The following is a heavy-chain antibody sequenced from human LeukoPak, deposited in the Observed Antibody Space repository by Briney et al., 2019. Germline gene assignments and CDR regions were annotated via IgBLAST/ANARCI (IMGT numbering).Heavy chain of an antibody. V-gene: IGHV3-21*01. Sequence: PGGSLKLSCAGSGFSFNYYDMNWVRQDPGTGLEWVSSISPKSDFIYYSDSVRGRFTISRDNAENSLYLQMNSLRAEDTAVYYCARADCSSSTCYLRRSWFDPWGQGTLVTVSS. CDR2: ISPKSDFI. J-gene: IGHJ5*02. D-gene: IGHD2-2*01. CDR3: ARADCSSSTCYLRRSWFDP. CDR1: GFSFNYYD.